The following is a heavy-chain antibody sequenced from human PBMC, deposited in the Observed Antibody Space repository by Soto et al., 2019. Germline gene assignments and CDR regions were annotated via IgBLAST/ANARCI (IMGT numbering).Heavy chain of an antibody. CDR3: AKREATL. Sequence: EVQLLESGGESVQPGGSLRLSCAASGFIFSNNAMSWVRQAPGKGLEWVSTISGSGGSTYYADSVKGRFTISRDNSKNTLYLQMNRLRAEDTALYYCAKREATLWGQGTLVTVSS. CDR2: ISGSGGST. CDR1: GFIFSNNA. D-gene: IGHD5-12*01. V-gene: IGHV3-23*01. J-gene: IGHJ4*02.